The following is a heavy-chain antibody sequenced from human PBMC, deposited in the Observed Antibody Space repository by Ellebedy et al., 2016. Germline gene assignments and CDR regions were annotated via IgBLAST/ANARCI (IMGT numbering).Heavy chain of an antibody. CDR2: ISGDGDIT. D-gene: IGHD4-17*01. V-gene: IGHV3-23*01. Sequence: GESLKISCVASGFTFRNFFMSWVRQAPGGGLEWISTISGDGDITFLADSVNGRFTSSRDNSRNTLYLQMNSLRAEDTAVYYCYYGHYSGNWGQGTLVTVSS. CDR3: YYGHYSGN. CDR1: GFTFRNFF. J-gene: IGHJ4*02.